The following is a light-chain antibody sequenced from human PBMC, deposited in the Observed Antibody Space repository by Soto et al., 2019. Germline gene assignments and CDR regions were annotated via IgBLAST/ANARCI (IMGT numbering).Light chain of an antibody. CDR3: SSYTSSSTLAV. J-gene: IGLJ1*01. CDR1: SSDFGDDKY. CDR2: GVN. Sequence: QSVLTQPASVSGSPGQSITVSCTGSSSDFGDDKYVSWYQQQPGKGPNLLIYGVNSRPSGISNRFSGSKSGNTASLTISGLQAEDEADYYCSSYTSSSTLAVFGTGTKLTVL. V-gene: IGLV2-14*01.